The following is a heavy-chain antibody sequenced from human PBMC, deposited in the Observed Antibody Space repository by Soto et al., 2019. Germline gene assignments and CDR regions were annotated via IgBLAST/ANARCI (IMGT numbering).Heavy chain of an antibody. CDR3: ARGRVTGTEGGPPYSLGMDV. J-gene: IGHJ6*02. V-gene: IGHV1-69*12. CDR2: IIPIFGTA. CDR1: GGTFSSYA. D-gene: IGHD1-20*01. Sequence: QVQLVQSGAEVKKPGSSVKVSCKASGGTFSSYAISWVRQAPGQGLEWMGGIIPIFGTANYAQKFQGRVTITADESTSTAYMELSSLRSEDTAVYYCARGRVTGTEGGPPYSLGMDVWGQGTTVTVSS.